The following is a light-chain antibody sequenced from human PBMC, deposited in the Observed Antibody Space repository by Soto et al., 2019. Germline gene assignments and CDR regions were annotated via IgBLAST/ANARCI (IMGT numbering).Light chain of an antibody. Sequence: DIQMTQSPSSLSASVGDRVTITCRASQSISSYLNWYQQKPRKAPQLLLYAASSLQSVVPSRFSGSGSGTYFTLTISSLQPEDFATYCWQQSYSTPYTFGQGTKLEIK. J-gene: IGKJ2*01. CDR3: QQSYSTPYT. CDR1: QSISSY. CDR2: AAS. V-gene: IGKV1-39*01.